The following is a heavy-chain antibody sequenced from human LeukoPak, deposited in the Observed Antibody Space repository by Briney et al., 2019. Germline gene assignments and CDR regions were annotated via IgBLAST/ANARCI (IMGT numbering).Heavy chain of an antibody. Sequence: ASVKVSCRASGYTFTSYDINWVRQATGQGLEWMGWMNPNSGTTGYEQKFQGRVTMTRNTSISTAYMELSSLRSEDTAVYYCARTPSYESPLRWFGEIYYYYYGMDVWGQGTTVTVSS. CDR3: ARTPSYESPLRWFGEIYYYYYGMDV. CDR2: MNPNSGTT. V-gene: IGHV1-8*01. D-gene: IGHD3-10*01. CDR1: GYTFTSYD. J-gene: IGHJ6*02.